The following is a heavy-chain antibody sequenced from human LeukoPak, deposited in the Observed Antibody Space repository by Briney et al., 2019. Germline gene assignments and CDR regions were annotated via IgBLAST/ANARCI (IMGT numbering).Heavy chain of an antibody. CDR1: GGSLDSGSYY. CDR2: IYYNGNIYFSGTS. V-gene: IGHV4-39*07. D-gene: IGHD1-26*01. J-gene: IGHJ5*02. CDR3: ARGQGATVPQVGKNWFDP. Sequence: SETLSLTCIVSGGSLDSGSYYWGWLRQPPGKGREWLGSIYYNGNIYFSGTSDYNPSLKSRVTISGDTSKNQFSLIMRSVTVADTAIYYCARGQGATVPQVGKNWFDPWGQGTRVTVSS.